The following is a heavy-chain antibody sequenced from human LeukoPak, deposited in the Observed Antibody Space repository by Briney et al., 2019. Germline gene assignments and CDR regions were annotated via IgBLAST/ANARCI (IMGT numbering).Heavy chain of an antibody. CDR3: AKGLEGYCSSTRCPSFDY. CDR2: ISYDGSNK. J-gene: IGHJ4*02. Sequence: PGGSLRLSCAASGFTFSCYGMHWVRQAPGKGLEWVAVISYDGSNKYYADSVKGRFTISRDNSKNTLYLQMNSLRAEDTAVYYCAKGLEGYCSSTRCPSFDYWGQGTLVTVSS. V-gene: IGHV3-30*18. CDR1: GFTFSCYG. D-gene: IGHD2-2*01.